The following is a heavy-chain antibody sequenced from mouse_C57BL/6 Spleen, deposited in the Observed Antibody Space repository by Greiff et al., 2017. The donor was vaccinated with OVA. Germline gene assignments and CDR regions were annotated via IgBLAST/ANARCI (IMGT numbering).Heavy chain of an antibody. CDR1: GYTFTSYW. Sequence: QVQLQQPGAELVKPGASVKMSCKASGYTFTSYWITWVKQRPGQGLEWIGDIYPGSGSTNYNEKLKSKATLTVDTSSSTAYMQLSSLTSEDSAVYDCARARDGYSFYAMDYWGQGTSVTVSS. J-gene: IGHJ4*01. CDR2: IYPGSGST. D-gene: IGHD2-3*01. CDR3: ARARDGYSFYAMDY. V-gene: IGHV1-55*01.